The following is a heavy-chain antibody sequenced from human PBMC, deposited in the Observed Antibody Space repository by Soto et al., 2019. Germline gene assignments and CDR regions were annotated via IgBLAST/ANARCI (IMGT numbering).Heavy chain of an antibody. CDR1: GFTVWTTH. CDR2: ITNEGAT. D-gene: IGHD2-21*02. Sequence: EVQLVESGGGLIQPGGSLRLSCAASGFTVWTTHMSWVRKAPGKGLEWVSVITNEGATSYADSVKGRFTISRDNSENKIYLQMSCLSAEDTSVYYCAKEYFYSLYVRGQGTTVTVSS. J-gene: IGHJ6*01. CDR3: AKEYFYSLYV. V-gene: IGHV3-53*01.